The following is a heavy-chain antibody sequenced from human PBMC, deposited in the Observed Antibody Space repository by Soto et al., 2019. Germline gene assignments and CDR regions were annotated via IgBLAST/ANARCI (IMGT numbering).Heavy chain of an antibody. D-gene: IGHD3-9*01. Sequence: GASVKVSCKASGYTFTSYGISWVRQAPGQGLEWMGWISAYNGNTNYAQKLQGRVTMTTDTSTSTAYMELRSLRSDDTAVYYCARASQLRYFDWLFRPYYFDYWGQGTLVTVSS. V-gene: IGHV1-18*01. CDR2: ISAYNGNT. CDR3: ARASQLRYFDWLFRPYYFDY. J-gene: IGHJ4*02. CDR1: GYTFTSYG.